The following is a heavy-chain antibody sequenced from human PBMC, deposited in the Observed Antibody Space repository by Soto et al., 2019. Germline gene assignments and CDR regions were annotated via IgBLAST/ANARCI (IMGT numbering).Heavy chain of an antibody. J-gene: IGHJ3*02. CDR2: IWYDGSNK. CDR3: ARQQQLDYDAFDI. Sequence: GGSLRLSCAASGFTFSSYGMHWVRQAPGKGLEWVAVIWYDGSNKYYADSVKGRFTISRDNSKNTLYLQMNSLRAEDTAVYYCARQQQLDYDAFDIWGQGTMVTVSS. V-gene: IGHV3-33*01. CDR1: GFTFSSYG. D-gene: IGHD6-13*01.